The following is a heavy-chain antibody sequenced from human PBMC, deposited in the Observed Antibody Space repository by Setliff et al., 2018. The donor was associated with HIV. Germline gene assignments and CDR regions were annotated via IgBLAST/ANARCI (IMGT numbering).Heavy chain of an antibody. J-gene: IGHJ4*02. Sequence: ASETLSLTCSVSGGSISSSTYYWAWIRQPPGRGLEWIGNMFYSGSTYYNPALKSRVTISVDTSKNQFSLILGSVTAADTAVYYCARHANYDFWSGYWGYYFDYWGQGTLVTVSS. CDR1: GGSISSSTYY. CDR3: ARHANYDFWSGYWGYYFDY. V-gene: IGHV4-39*01. D-gene: IGHD3-3*01. CDR2: MFYSGST.